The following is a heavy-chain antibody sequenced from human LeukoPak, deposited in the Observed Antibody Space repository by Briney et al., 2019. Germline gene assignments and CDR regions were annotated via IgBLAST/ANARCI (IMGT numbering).Heavy chain of an antibody. J-gene: IGHJ4*02. CDR1: GFTFSSYW. Sequence: GGSLRLSCAASGFTFSSYWMSWVRQAPGKGLEWVANRKQDGSEKYYVDSVKGRFTISRDNAKNSLYLQMNSLRAEDTAVYYCARGGEISYYGDHYYFDYWGQGTLVTVSS. CDR3: ARGGEISYYGDHYYFDY. CDR2: RKQDGSEK. D-gene: IGHD4-17*01. V-gene: IGHV3-7*01.